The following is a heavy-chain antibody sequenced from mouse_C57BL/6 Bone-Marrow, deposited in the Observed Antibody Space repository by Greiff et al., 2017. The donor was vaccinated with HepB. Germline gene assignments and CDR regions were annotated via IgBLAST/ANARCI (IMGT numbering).Heavy chain of an antibody. D-gene: IGHD2-2*01. V-gene: IGHV5-6*02. Sequence: DVMLVESGGDLVKPGGSLKLSCAASGFTFSSYGMSWVRQTPDKRLEWVATISSGGSYTYYPDIVKGRFTISRDNAKNTLYLRMSSLKSEDTAMYYCARHPYGYEGYFDYWGQGTTLTVSS. CDR3: ARHPYGYEGYFDY. CDR2: ISSGGSYT. CDR1: GFTFSSYG. J-gene: IGHJ2*01.